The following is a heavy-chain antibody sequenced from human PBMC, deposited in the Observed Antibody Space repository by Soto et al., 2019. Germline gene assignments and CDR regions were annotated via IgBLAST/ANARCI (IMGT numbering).Heavy chain of an antibody. CDR3: ARDKGYCSSTSCPWDY. J-gene: IGHJ4*02. CDR1: GGTFSSYA. CDR2: IIPIFGTA. D-gene: IGHD2-2*01. Sequence: SVKVSCKASGGTFSSYAISWVRQAPGQGLEWMGGIIPIFGTANYAQKFQGRVTITADESTSTAYMELSSLRSEDTAMYYCARDKGYCSSTSCPWDYWGQGTLVTVSS. V-gene: IGHV1-69*13.